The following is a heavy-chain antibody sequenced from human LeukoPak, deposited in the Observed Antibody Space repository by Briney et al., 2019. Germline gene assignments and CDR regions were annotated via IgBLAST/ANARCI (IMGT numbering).Heavy chain of an antibody. Sequence: PGGSLRLSCAASGFTVSSNYMSWVRQAPGKGLEWVSVIYSSGSTYYADSVKGRFTISRDNSKNTLYLQMNSLRAEDTAVYYCARDSDYGDYYYYGMDVWGQGTTVTVSS. CDR3: ARDSDYGDYYYYGMDV. J-gene: IGHJ6*02. D-gene: IGHD4-17*01. CDR1: GFTVSSNY. CDR2: IYSSGST. V-gene: IGHV3-53*01.